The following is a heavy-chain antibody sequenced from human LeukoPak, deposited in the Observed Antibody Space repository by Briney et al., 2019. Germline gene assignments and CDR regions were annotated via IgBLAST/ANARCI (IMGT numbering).Heavy chain of an antibody. Sequence: ESGPTLVNPTQTLTLTCTFSGFSLSTSGVGVGWIRQPPGKALEWLAVSYWNNDKSYSPSLKSRLTMTKDTSKNQVVLIMTNMAPVDTGTYYCAHKGRGSGSYTMWGQGILVTVSS. CDR1: GFSLSTSGVG. CDR2: SYWNNDK. D-gene: IGHD3-10*01. V-gene: IGHV2-5*01. CDR3: AHKGRGSGSYTM. J-gene: IGHJ4*02.